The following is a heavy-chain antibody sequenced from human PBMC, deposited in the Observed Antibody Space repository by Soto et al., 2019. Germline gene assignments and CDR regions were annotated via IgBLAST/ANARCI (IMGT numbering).Heavy chain of an antibody. J-gene: IGHJ6*02. V-gene: IGHV3-30*18. CDR3: AKEGPAISAQSQVETGGGMDD. Sequence: GGSLRLSCAASGFTFSSYGMHWVRQAPGKGLEWVAVISYDGSNKYYADSVKGRFTISRDNSKNTLYLQMNSLRAEDTAVYYCAKEGPAISAQSQVETGGGMDDWGQGTTVTVSS. D-gene: IGHD6-6*01. CDR1: GFTFSSYG. CDR2: ISYDGSNK.